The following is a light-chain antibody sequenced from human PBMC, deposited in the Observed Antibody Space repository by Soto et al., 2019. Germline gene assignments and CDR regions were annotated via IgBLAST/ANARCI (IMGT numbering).Light chain of an antibody. Sequence: EIVLTQSPGTLSLSPGERVALSCRASQSVNNNLAWYQQQPGQAPRLLIYDTSSRATGVPARFSGSGSGTEFTLTISSLKAEDFAVYYCQQYNDRPPLTFGGGTKVDIK. J-gene: IGKJ4*01. CDR2: DTS. CDR3: QQYNDRPPLT. CDR1: QSVNNN. V-gene: IGKV3-15*01.